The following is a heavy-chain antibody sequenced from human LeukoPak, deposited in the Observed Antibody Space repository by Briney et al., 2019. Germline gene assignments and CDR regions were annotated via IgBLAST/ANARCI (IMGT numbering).Heavy chain of an antibody. J-gene: IGHJ4*02. D-gene: IGHD5-12*01. Sequence: TEYAAPVTGRFTISRDDSKDTLYLQMNSLETEDTAVYYCNTYSGYVRGHWGQGNLVTVSS. CDR2: T. V-gene: IGHV3-15*01. CDR3: NTYSGYVRGH.